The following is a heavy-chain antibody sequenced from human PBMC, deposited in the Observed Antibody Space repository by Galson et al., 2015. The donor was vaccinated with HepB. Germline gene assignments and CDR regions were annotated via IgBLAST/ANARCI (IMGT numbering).Heavy chain of an antibody. CDR3: ARVLGQRRDY. Sequence: SLRLSCAASGFIVSSYNMSWVRQAPGKGLEWVSVITSASCTYYADSVKGRFTISRDNSKNTLYLQMNSLRAEDTAVYYCARVLGQRRDYWGQGTLVTVSS. V-gene: IGHV3-66*01. D-gene: IGHD6-25*01. CDR2: ITSASCT. J-gene: IGHJ4*02. CDR1: GFIVSSYN.